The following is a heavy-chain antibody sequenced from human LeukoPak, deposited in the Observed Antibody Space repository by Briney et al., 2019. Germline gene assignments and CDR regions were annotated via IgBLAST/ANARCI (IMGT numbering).Heavy chain of an antibody. CDR1: GFTVSSDY. J-gene: IGHJ4*02. CDR2: LYSGGST. Sequence: PGGSLRLSFAASGFTVSSDYMSWVRQAPGKGLEWVSVLYSGGSTDYADSVKGRFTISRDNSKNTLYLQMNSLRAEDTAVYYCARVISVGAPNFDYWGQGTLVTVSS. V-gene: IGHV3-53*01. CDR3: ARVISVGAPNFDY. D-gene: IGHD1-26*01.